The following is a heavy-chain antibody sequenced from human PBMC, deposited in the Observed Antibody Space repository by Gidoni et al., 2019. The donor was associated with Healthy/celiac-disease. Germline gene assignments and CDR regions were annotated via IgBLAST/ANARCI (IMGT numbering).Heavy chain of an antibody. CDR2: INHSGST. CDR1: GGSFSGSY. CDR3: ARGSSHDYGDYVRSWFDP. V-gene: IGHV4-34*01. J-gene: IGHJ5*02. Sequence: QVQLQQWGAGLLKPSETLSLTCAVYGGSFSGSYWCCIRQPPGKGLEWIGEINHSGSTNYNPSLKSRVTISVDTSKNQFSLKLSSVTAADTAVYYCARGSSHDYGDYVRSWFDPWGQGTLVTVSS. D-gene: IGHD4-17*01.